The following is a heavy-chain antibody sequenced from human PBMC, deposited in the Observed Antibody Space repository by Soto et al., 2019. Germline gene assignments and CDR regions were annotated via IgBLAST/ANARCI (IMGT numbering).Heavy chain of an antibody. CDR1: GFTFSSYG. CDR3: ARDPSRWYQRPYYYYGMDV. CDR2: IWYDGSNK. V-gene: IGHV3-33*01. Sequence: HPGGSLRLSCAASGFTFSSYGMHWVRQAPGKGLEWVAVIWYDGSNKYYADSVKGRFTISRDNSKNTLYLQMNSLRAEDTAVYYCARDPSRWYQRPYYYYGMDVWGQGTTVTVSS. J-gene: IGHJ6*02. D-gene: IGHD6-13*01.